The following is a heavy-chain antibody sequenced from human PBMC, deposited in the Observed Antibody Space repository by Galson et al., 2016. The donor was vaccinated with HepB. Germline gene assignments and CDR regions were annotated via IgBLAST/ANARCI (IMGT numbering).Heavy chain of an antibody. CDR2: IYYSGST. D-gene: IGHD3-22*01. J-gene: IGHJ3*02. Sequence: SETLSLTCTVSGDSISSSSNYWGWIRQSPGKGLEWIGSIYYSGSTYYNPSLKSRLTISVDTSKNQFSLKLNSVTAADTAVYYCARHVTDSITRMVVIMTDAFDMWGQGTMVAVSS. CDR1: GDSISSSSNY. V-gene: IGHV4-39*01. CDR3: ARHVTDSITRMVVIMTDAFDM.